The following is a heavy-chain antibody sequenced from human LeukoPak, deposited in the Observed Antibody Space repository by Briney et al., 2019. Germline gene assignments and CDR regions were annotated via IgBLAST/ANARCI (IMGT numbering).Heavy chain of an antibody. Sequence: PGGSLRLSCAASGFTFSSYAMSWVRQAPGKGLEWVSAISGSGGSTYYADSVKGRFTISRDDSKNTAYLQMNSLKTEDTAVYYCTTRDPNAFDIWGQGTMVTVSS. CDR1: GFTFSSYA. J-gene: IGHJ3*02. CDR3: TTRDPNAFDI. D-gene: IGHD1-14*01. V-gene: IGHV3-23*01. CDR2: ISGSGGST.